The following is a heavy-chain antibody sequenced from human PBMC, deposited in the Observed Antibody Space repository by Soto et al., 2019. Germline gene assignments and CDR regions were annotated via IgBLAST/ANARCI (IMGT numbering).Heavy chain of an antibody. CDR1: TFTFSDYT. CDR3: VRYVEWLDY. V-gene: IGHV3-48*02. CDR2: ISSDSSTI. J-gene: IGHJ4*02. D-gene: IGHD3-3*01. Sequence: EVQLVESGGGLVQPGGSLRLSCVASTFTFSDYTMNWVRQAPGKGLEWVSYISSDSSTIYYADSVKGRFTISRDNAKNSLYLQMNSLRDEDTAVYYCVRYVEWLDYWGQGTLVTVSS.